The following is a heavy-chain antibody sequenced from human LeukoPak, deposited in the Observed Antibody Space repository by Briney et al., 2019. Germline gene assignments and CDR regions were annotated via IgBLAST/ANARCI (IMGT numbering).Heavy chain of an antibody. V-gene: IGHV3-49*03. Sequence: PGRSLRLSCTASGFTFGDYAMSWFRQAPGKGLEWVGFIRSKAYGGTTEYAASVKGGFTISRDDSKSIAYLQMNSLKPEDTAVYYCTRSEEGWLQLPPGYWGQGTLVTVSS. CDR3: TRSEEGWLQLPPGY. D-gene: IGHD5-24*01. J-gene: IGHJ4*02. CDR2: IRSKAYGGTT. CDR1: GFTFGDYA.